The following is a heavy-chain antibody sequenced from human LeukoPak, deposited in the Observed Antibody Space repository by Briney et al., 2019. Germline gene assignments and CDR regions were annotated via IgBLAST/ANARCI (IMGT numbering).Heavy chain of an antibody. CDR1: GSTFPSYY. CDR3: ARSLRGVVVVVAATAPATGWFDP. J-gene: IGHJ5*02. Sequence: ASVKVSCKASGSTFPSYYMHWVRQAPGQGLEWMGRINPNSGGTNYSQKFQGRGSMTRGTAIRTADIARSRLRSDDTAVYYCARSLRGVVVVVAATAPATGWFDPWGQGTPVTVSS. D-gene: IGHD2-15*01. CDR2: INPNSGGT. V-gene: IGHV1-2*06.